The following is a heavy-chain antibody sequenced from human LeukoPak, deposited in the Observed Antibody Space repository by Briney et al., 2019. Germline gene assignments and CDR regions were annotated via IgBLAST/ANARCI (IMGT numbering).Heavy chain of an antibody. CDR1: GGSISSYY. V-gene: IGHV4-59*05. D-gene: IGHD2-2*02. Sequence: SETLSLTCTVSGGSISSYYWSWIRQPPGKGLEWIGSIYYSGSTYYNPSLKSRVTISVDTSKNQFSLKLSSVTAADTAVYYCARAVYCSSTSCYKRGYYYMDVWGKGTTVTVSS. J-gene: IGHJ6*03. CDR2: IYYSGST. CDR3: ARAVYCSSTSCYKRGYYYMDV.